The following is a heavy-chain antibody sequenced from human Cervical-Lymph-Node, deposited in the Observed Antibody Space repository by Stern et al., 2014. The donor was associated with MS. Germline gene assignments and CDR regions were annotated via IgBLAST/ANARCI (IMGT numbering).Heavy chain of an antibody. CDR1: GYTFKSYD. CDR3: ARGLRGSHCFSY. Sequence: QAQLVQSGAEVKKPGASVRVSCKASGYTFKSYDINWVRQAPGQGLEWMGWMNPIAGNTGYARKFQGRVTMTRNTSISTDYMELSSLRSEDTAVYYCARGLRGSHCFSYWGQGTLVTVSS. V-gene: IGHV1-8*01. J-gene: IGHJ4*02. D-gene: IGHD3-3*01. CDR2: MNPIAGNT.